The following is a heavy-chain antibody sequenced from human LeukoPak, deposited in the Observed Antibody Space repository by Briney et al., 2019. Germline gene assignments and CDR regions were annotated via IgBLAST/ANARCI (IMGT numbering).Heavy chain of an antibody. D-gene: IGHD5-24*01. CDR2: IYSGGSS. Sequence: GGSLRLSCAASGFTVSSNYVSWVRQAPGKGLEWVSVIYSGGSSYYADSVKGRFTISRDNSKNTLYLQMNNLRAEDTAVYYCARGRDGYNATYWGQGTLVTVSS. V-gene: IGHV3-53*01. CDR1: GFTVSSNY. CDR3: ARGRDGYNATY. J-gene: IGHJ4*02.